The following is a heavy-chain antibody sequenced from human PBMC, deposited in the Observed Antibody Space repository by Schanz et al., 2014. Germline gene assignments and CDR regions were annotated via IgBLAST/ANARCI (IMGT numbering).Heavy chain of an antibody. J-gene: IGHJ6*02. D-gene: IGHD3-16*01. CDR1: GGSISSFY. CDR3: ATIGVNDYWRFGLDL. V-gene: IGHV4-4*07. Sequence: QVQLQESGPGLVKPSETLSLTCTVSGGSISSFYWSWIRQPAGKGLEWIGRIYTNGSTKYNPSLKSRVTMSVDTSKNQFSLKLSSVTAADTAVYYCATIGVNDYWRFGLDLWGQGTTVTVSS. CDR2: IYTNGST.